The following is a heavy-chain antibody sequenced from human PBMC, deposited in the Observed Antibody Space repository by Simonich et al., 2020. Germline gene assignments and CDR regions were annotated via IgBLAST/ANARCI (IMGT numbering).Heavy chain of an antibody. CDR2: INHSRST. CDR3: AREGFSGSYYDY. Sequence: QVQLQQWGAGLLKPSETLSLTCAVYGGSFSGYYWGWIRQPPGEGLEWIGEINHSRSTNYNPSLKSRVTISVDTSKNQFSLKLSSVTAADTAVYYCAREGFSGSYYDYWGQGTLVTVSS. V-gene: IGHV4-34*01. J-gene: IGHJ4*02. D-gene: IGHD1-26*01. CDR1: GGSFSGYY.